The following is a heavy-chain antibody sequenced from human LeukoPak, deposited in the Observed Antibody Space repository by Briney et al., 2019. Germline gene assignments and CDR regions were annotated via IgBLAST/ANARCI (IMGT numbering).Heavy chain of an antibody. Sequence: SQTLSLTCTVSGGSISSGVSYWSWIRQHPGKGLEWIAYIYYSGSTYYNPSLKSRVAISVDSSKNQFSLKMRSVTAADTAVYYCARRTYYYESSGYYYYYMDVWGKGTTVTVSS. CDR3: ARRTYYYESSGYYYYYMDV. CDR1: GGSISSGVSY. V-gene: IGHV4-31*03. D-gene: IGHD3-22*01. J-gene: IGHJ6*03. CDR2: IYYSGST.